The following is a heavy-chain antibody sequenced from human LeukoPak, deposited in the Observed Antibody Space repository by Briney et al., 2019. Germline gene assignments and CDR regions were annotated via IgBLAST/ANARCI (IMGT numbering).Heavy chain of an antibody. Sequence: PGGSLRPSCAASGFTFSSYAMHWVRQAPGKGLEWVAVISYDGSNKYYADSVKGRFTISRDNSKNTLYLQMNSLRAEDTAVYYCARDARPDYWGQGTLVTVSS. CDR3: ARDARPDY. V-gene: IGHV3-30-3*01. CDR1: GFTFSSYA. CDR2: ISYDGSNK. J-gene: IGHJ4*02.